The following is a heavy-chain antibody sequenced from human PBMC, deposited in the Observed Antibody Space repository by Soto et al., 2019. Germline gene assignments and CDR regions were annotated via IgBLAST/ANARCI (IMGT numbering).Heavy chain of an antibody. CDR3: AKAPPTWRSGNYGIDY. V-gene: IGHV5-51*01. CDR1: GYTFTSYW. D-gene: IGHD1-26*01. CDR2: IYPADSDT. Sequence: ESLNLSCKGSGYTFTSYWIAWVLQMPGKGLEWMAIIYPADSDTRYSPSFQGHVTISADKSISTAYLQWSSLRASDTAIYYCAKAPPTWRSGNYGIDYWGQGTLVTVSS. J-gene: IGHJ4*02.